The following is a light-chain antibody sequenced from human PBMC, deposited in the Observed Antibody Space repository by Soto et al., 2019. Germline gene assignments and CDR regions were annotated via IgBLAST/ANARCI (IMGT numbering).Light chain of an antibody. J-gene: IGKJ2*01. CDR3: QKYNTYSYT. CDR1: QSISSW. Sequence: DIQMTQSPSALSASVGDRVTITCRASQSISSWLAWYQQKPGKAPKLLIYDASSLESRVPSRFSGSGSGTEFTLTISGLRPDDFVTYYCQKYNTYSYTFGEGTKLEIK. V-gene: IGKV1-5*01. CDR2: DAS.